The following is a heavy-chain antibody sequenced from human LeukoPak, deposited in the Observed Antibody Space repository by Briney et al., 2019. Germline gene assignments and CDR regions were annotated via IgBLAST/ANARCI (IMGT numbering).Heavy chain of an antibody. Sequence: SLKVSCKASGGSLSSYAISWVRQAPGQGLEWMGRIIPVFGTASYAQKFQGRVNITADIVSSTASMELTSLTSEDTAVYFCAKQGAVRQDYYMDVWGNGTTVTVYS. J-gene: IGHJ6*03. V-gene: IGHV1-69*06. D-gene: IGHD6-19*01. CDR3: AKQGAVRQDYYMDV. CDR1: GGSLSSYA. CDR2: IIPVFGTA.